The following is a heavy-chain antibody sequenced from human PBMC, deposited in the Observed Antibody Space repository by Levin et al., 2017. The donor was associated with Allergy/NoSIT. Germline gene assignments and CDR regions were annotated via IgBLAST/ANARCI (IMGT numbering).Heavy chain of an antibody. J-gene: IGHJ5*02. CDR2: IYYSGST. Sequence: KASETLSLTCTVSGGSISSNYWSWIRQPPGKGLEWIGYIYYSGSTNYNPSLKSRVTISVDTSKNQFSLKLNSVTAADTAVYYCARGSYSSGWYWFDPWGQGTLVTVSS. V-gene: IGHV4-59*08. CDR1: GGSISSNY. D-gene: IGHD6-19*01. CDR3: ARGSYSSGWYWFDP.